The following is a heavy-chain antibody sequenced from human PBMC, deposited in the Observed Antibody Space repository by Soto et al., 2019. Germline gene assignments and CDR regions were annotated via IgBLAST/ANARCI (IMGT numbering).Heavy chain of an antibody. CDR1: GFTFSGSA. J-gene: IGHJ4*02. CDR3: TSYSGSYRDY. CDR2: IRSKANSYAT. D-gene: IGHD1-26*01. Sequence: EVQLVESVGGLVQPGGSLKLSCAASGFTFSGSAMHWVRQASGKGLEWVGRIRSKANSYATAYAASVKGRFTISRDDSKNTAYLQMNSLKTEDTAVYYCTSYSGSYRDYWGQGTLVTVSS. V-gene: IGHV3-73*02.